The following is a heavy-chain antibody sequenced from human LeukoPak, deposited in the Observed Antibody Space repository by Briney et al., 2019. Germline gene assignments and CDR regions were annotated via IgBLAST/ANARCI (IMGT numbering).Heavy chain of an antibody. V-gene: IGHV3-21*01. D-gene: IGHD6-19*01. J-gene: IGHJ4*02. CDR3: ARRAVAGHKHLDY. CDR2: ISSSSSYI. Sequence: GGSLRLSCAASGFTFSSYGMNWVRQAPGKGLEWVSSISSSSSYIYYADSVKGRFTISRDNAKNSLYLHMNSLRAEDTAVYYCARRAVAGHKHLDYWGQGTLVTVSS. CDR1: GFTFSSYG.